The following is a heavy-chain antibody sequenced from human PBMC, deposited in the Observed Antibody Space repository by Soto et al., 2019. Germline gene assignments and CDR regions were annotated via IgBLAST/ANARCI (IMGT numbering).Heavy chain of an antibody. CDR3: AREDRDRETGLVPAAIDGMDV. CDR1: GGTISRYS. CDR2: VIPIFGIP. Sequence: QVQLVQSGAEVKKPGSSVKVSCKASGGTISRYSITWVRQAPGHGLEWIGRVIPIFGIPTYAQKFQGRVTRTAVEATSADCMELSSLRSDDTAVYYCAREDRDRETGLVPAAIDGMDVWGQGTTVTVSS. D-gene: IGHD2-2*01. J-gene: IGHJ6*02. V-gene: IGHV1-69*08.